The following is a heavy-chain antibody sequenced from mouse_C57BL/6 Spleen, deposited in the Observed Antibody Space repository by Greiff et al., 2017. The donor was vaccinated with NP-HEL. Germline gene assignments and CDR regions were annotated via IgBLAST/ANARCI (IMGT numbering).Heavy chain of an antibody. D-gene: IGHD5-1-1*01. J-gene: IGHJ2*01. CDR1: GYTFTSYW. CDR3: AREEITTSY. CDR2: IDPSDSYT. V-gene: IGHV1-50*01. Sequence: VQLQQPGAELVKPGASVKLSCKASGYTFTSYWMQWVKQRPGQGLEWIGEIDPSDSYTNYNQKFKGKATLTVDTSSSTAYMQLSSLTSEDSAVYYCAREEITTSYWGQGTTLTVSS.